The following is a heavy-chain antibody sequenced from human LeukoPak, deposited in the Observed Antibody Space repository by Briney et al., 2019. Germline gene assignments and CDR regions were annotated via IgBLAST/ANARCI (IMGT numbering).Heavy chain of an antibody. Sequence: SETLSLTRTVSGGSISSSSYYWGWIRQPPGKGLEWIGSIYYSGRTYYNPSLKSRVTISVDTSKNQFSLKLSSVTAADTAVYYCARDSPYYYGSGSATYYMDVWGKGTTVTISS. V-gene: IGHV4-39*07. CDR3: ARDSPYYYGSGSATYYMDV. CDR1: GGSISSSSYY. CDR2: IYYSGRT. D-gene: IGHD3-10*01. J-gene: IGHJ6*03.